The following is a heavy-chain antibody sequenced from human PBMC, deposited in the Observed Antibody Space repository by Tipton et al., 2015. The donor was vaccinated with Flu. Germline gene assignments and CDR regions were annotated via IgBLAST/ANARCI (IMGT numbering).Heavy chain of an antibody. CDR3: ARHTGDSVRGVIDY. CDR2: IYHSGST. CDR1: GYSISSGYY. Sequence: LSCAVSGYSISSGYYWGWVRQPPGKGLEWIGTIYHSGSTYYNPSLKSRLTMSVDTSKNQFSLKLSSVTAADTAVYYCARHTGDSVRGVIDYWGQGTLVTVSS. D-gene: IGHD3-10*02. J-gene: IGHJ4*02. V-gene: IGHV4-38-2*01.